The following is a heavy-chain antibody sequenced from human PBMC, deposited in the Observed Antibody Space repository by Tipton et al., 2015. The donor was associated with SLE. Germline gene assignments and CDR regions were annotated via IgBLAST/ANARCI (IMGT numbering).Heavy chain of an antibody. CDR1: GGSFSGYY. Sequence: LRLSCAVYGGSFSGYYWSWIRQPPGKGLEGVGEINHSGSTNYNPSLKIRVTISVDTPKNQFSLKRSSVTAADTAVYYCARGEFVVVVAATYYYYGRDVWGQGTTVTVSS. CDR3: ARGEFVVVVAATYYYYGRDV. D-gene: IGHD2-15*01. CDR2: INHSGST. V-gene: IGHV4-34*01. J-gene: IGHJ6*02.